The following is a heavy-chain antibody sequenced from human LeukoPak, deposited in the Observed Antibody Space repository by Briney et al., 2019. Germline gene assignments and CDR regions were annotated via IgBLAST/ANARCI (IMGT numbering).Heavy chain of an antibody. Sequence: SETLSLTCTVSGGSIRSSSYYWGWIRHSPEKGLEWIGSISYSGSTYDNPSLKSRVTISVDTSKNQFFLKLTSVTASESAVYYCARSKIGPAGPHYFDYWGQGTLVTVSS. CDR3: ARSKIGPAGPHYFDY. V-gene: IGHV4-39*01. CDR1: GGSIRSSSYY. J-gene: IGHJ4*02. D-gene: IGHD6-13*01. CDR2: ISYSGST.